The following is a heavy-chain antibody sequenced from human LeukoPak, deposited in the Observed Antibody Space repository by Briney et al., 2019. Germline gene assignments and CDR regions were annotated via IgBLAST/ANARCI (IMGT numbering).Heavy chain of an antibody. V-gene: IGHV3-74*01. J-gene: IGHJ5*01. Sequence: GGSLRLSCAASGFTFSSYGMHWVRQAPGKGLVWVSRIKGDGSHTVYADSVKGRFTISRDNAKNTLYLQMKSLRAEDTAVYYCVRDWDHFDFDSWGLGTLVTVSS. D-gene: IGHD3-9*01. CDR2: IKGDGSHT. CDR1: GFTFSSYG. CDR3: VRDWDHFDFDS.